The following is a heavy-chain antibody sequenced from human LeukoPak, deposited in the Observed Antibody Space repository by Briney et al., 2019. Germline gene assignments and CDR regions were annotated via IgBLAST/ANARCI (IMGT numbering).Heavy chain of an antibody. CDR3: ARVGADYDFWSGYFRYYYYYMDV. CDR1: GGSISSGSYY. Sequence: TSETLSLTCTVSGGSISSGSYYWSWIRQPPGKGLEWIGYIYYSGSTNYNPSLKSRVTISVDTSKNQFSLKLSSVTAADTAVYYCARVGADYDFWSGYFRYYYYYMDVWGKGTTVTVSS. CDR2: IYYSGST. J-gene: IGHJ6*03. V-gene: IGHV4-61*01. D-gene: IGHD3-3*01.